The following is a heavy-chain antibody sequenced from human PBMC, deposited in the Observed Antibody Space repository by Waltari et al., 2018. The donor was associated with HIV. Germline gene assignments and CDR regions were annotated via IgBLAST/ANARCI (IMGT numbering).Heavy chain of an antibody. V-gene: IGHV4-39*07. CDR2: IYYSGST. CDR1: GGSIRSSSYY. J-gene: IGHJ4*02. CDR3: ARDCSSSGWYYVDY. D-gene: IGHD6-19*01. Sequence: QLQLQESGPGLVKPSETLSLTCTVSGGSIRSSSYYWGWIRQPPGKGLEWMGNIYYSGSTYYNPSLKSRVTISVDTSKNQFSLKLSSVTAADTAVYYCARDCSSSGWYYVDYWGQGTLVTVSS.